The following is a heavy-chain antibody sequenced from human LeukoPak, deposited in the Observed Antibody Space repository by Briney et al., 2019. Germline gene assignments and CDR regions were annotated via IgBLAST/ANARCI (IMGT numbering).Heavy chain of an antibody. D-gene: IGHD3-22*01. Sequence: SVKVSCKASGGTFSSYAISWVRQAPGQGLELMGRIIPIFGTANYAQKFQGRVTITTDESTSTAYMELSSLRSEDTAVYYCARDRRYYYDSSGYYKINDWSQGTLVTVSS. CDR1: GGTFSSYA. CDR2: IIPIFGTA. CDR3: ARDRRYYYDSSGYYKIND. V-gene: IGHV1-69*05. J-gene: IGHJ4*01.